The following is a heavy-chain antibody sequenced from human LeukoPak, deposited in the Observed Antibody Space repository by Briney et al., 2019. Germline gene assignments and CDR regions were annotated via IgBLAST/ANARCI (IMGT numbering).Heavy chain of an antibody. V-gene: IGHV3-7*01. CDR3: AREYGYCSSTSCYLYYYYGMDV. Sequence: GGSLRLSCAASGFTLSSYWMSWVRQAPGKGLEWVANIKQDGSEKYYVDSVKGRFTISRDNAKNSLYLQMNSLRAEDTAVYYCAREYGYCSSTSCYLYYYYGMDVWGQGTTVTVSS. CDR2: IKQDGSEK. D-gene: IGHD2-2*03. CDR1: GFTLSSYW. J-gene: IGHJ6*02.